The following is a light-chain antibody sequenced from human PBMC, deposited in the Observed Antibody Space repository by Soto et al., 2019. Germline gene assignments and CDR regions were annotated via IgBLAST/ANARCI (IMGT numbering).Light chain of an antibody. J-gene: IGKJ3*01. CDR3: QQGYTMPHT. V-gene: IGKV1-39*01. CDR2: DAS. Sequence: DRQMTQSPSSLSASLGDTVTITCRPSQSVTTYLNWYQQKPGKVPKLLIYDASMLQSGVPSRFSGSGSGTEFTLPISSLQPEDFATYYCQQGYTMPHTFGPGTKVEIK. CDR1: QSVTTY.